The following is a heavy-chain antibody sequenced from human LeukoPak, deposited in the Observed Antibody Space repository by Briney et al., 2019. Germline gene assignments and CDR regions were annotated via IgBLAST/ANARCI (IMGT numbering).Heavy chain of an antibody. CDR3: AKDGGYYDSSGYYFY. CDR2: ISGAGGRT. V-gene: IGHV3-23*01. J-gene: IGHJ4*02. Sequence: SGGSLRLSCAASGFSLSTYAMSWVRQAPGKGPEWVSAISGAGGRTYYADSAKGRFTISRDNSKNTLYLQMDSLRAEDTAVYYCAKDGGYYDSSGYYFYWGQGTLVTVSS. D-gene: IGHD3-22*01. CDR1: GFSLSTYA.